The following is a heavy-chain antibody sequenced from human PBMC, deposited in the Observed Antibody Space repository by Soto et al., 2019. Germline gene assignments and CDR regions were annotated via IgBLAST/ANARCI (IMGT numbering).Heavy chain of an antibody. CDR1: GFTFSSYS. CDR2: ISSSSSTI. D-gene: IGHD5-18*01. Sequence: EVQLVESGGGLVQPGGSLRLSCAASGFTFSSYSMNWVRQAPGKGLEWVSYISSSSSTIYYADSVKGRFTISRDNAKNALYLQMNRLRDEYTAVYDCARRGYSDFWCQGTLVTVSS. CDR3: ARRGYSDF. J-gene: IGHJ4*02. V-gene: IGHV3-48*02.